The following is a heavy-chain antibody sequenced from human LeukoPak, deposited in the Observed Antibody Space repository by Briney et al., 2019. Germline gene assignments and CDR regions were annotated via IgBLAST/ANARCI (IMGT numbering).Heavy chain of an antibody. Sequence: PSETLSLTCTVSGGSISSGGYYWSWIRQHPGKGLEWIGYIYYSGSTYYNPSLKSRVTISVDTSKNQFSLKLSSVTAADTAVYYCARVMWGRQLTPDVAFDIWGQGTMVTVSS. CDR3: ARVMWGRQLTPDVAFDI. J-gene: IGHJ3*02. CDR2: IYYSGST. D-gene: IGHD6-13*01. V-gene: IGHV4-31*03. CDR1: GGSISSGGYY.